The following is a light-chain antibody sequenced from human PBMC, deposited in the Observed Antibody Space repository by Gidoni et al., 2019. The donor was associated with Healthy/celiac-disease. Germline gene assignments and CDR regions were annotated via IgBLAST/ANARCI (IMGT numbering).Light chain of an antibody. CDR1: QSVRRY. CDR3: QQRSNWRIT. V-gene: IGKV3-11*01. J-gene: IGKJ4*01. Sequence: EIVLTQSPATLSLSPGERATLSCRASQSVRRYLAWYQQKPGQAPRLLIYDASNRATGIPARFSGSGSGSDFTLTISSLGPEDFAVYYCQQRSNWRITFGGGTKVEIK. CDR2: DAS.